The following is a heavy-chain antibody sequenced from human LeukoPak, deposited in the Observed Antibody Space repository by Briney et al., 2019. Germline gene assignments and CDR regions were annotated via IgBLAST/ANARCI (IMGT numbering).Heavy chain of an antibody. CDR3: ARERACGASSCVAYYFDY. Sequence: PGGSLRLSCAASGVTFSNDGMDWVRQAPGQGLEWVSSISGSSTYIYYADSVKGRFTISRDNAKSSLYLQMDSLRAEDTAVYYCARERACGASSCVAYYFDYWGQGTLVTVSS. V-gene: IGHV3-21*01. CDR1: GVTFSNDG. J-gene: IGHJ4*02. D-gene: IGHD2-2*01. CDR2: ISGSSTYI.